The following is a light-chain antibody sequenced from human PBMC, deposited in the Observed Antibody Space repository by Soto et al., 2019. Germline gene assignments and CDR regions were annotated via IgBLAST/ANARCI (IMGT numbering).Light chain of an antibody. J-gene: IGKJ4*01. CDR3: QQYKQWPVA. Sequence: VMTQSPTTLSVSPGERATLSCRASHSVGSNLAWYQQNPGQAPRLLIYGASTRATGVPARFSGSGSATHFTLTISSLQSEDFGFYYCQQYKQWPVAFGGGTKEEIK. CDR1: HSVGSN. V-gene: IGKV3-15*01. CDR2: GAS.